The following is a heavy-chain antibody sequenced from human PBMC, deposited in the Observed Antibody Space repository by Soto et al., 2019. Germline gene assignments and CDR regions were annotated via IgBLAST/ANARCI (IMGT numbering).Heavy chain of an antibody. CDR3: AKGQGFGELLGYYFDY. CDR1: GFTFDDYA. Sequence: GGSLRLSCAASGFTFDDYAMHWVRQAPGKGLEWVSGISWNSGSIGYADSVKGRFTISRDNAKNSLYLQMNSLRAEDTALYYCAKGQGFGELLGYYFDYWGQGT. D-gene: IGHD3-10*01. V-gene: IGHV3-9*01. J-gene: IGHJ4*02. CDR2: ISWNSGSI.